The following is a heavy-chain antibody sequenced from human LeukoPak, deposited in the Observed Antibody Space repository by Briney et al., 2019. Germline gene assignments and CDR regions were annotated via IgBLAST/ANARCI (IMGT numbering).Heavy chain of an antibody. D-gene: IGHD2-15*01. CDR1: GGSFSGYY. J-gene: IGHJ6*02. CDR3: ARGVRKGYCSGGSCYSRDYYGMDV. V-gene: IGHV4-34*01. Sequence: PSETLSLTCAVYGGSFSGYYWSWIRQPPGKGLEWIGEINHSGSTNYNPSLKSRVPISVDTSKNQFPLKLSSVTAADTAVYYCARGVRKGYCSGGSCYSRDYYGMDVWGQGTTVTVSS. CDR2: INHSGST.